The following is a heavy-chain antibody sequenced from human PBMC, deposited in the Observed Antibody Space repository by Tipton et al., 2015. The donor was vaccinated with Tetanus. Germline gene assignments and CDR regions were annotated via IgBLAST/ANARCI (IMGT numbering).Heavy chain of an antibody. CDR3: ARGLTWIQLFGI. D-gene: IGHD5-18*01. CDR1: GFAFSDHY. CDR2: ISPSGAVI. Sequence: GSLRLSCAASGFAFSDHYMSWFRQAPGKGLEWVSYISPSGAVIFYADSVRGRFTISRDNGKNSLDLQMNNLRAEDSAVYYCARGLTWIQLFGIWGQGVLVTVSS. J-gene: IGHJ4*02. V-gene: IGHV3-11*01.